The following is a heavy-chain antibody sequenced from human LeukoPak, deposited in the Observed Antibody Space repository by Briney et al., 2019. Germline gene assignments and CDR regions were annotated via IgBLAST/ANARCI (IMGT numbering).Heavy chain of an antibody. CDR3: ARHFGFGELS. CDR1: GFIFSNYG. V-gene: IGHV4-34*01. CDR2: INHSGST. D-gene: IGHD3-10*01. Sequence: GTLRLSCAVSGFIFSNYGMSWIRQPPGKGLEWIGEINHSGSTNYNPSLKSRVTISVDTSKNQFSLKLSSVTAADTAVYYCARHFGFGELSWGQGTLVTVSS. J-gene: IGHJ4*02.